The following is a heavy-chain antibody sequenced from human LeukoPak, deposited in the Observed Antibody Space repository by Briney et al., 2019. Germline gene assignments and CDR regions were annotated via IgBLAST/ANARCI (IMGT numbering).Heavy chain of an antibody. Sequence: SETLSLTCSVSGGSISSYYWSWIRQPARKGLEWIGRVYSSESTNYNPSLKSRVTMSVDTSKTQFSLRLSSVTAADTAVYYCARGVIGVNDAFDIWGQGTMVTVSS. J-gene: IGHJ3*02. CDR1: GGSISSYY. V-gene: IGHV4-4*07. D-gene: IGHD2-2*01. CDR2: VYSSEST. CDR3: ARGVIGVNDAFDI.